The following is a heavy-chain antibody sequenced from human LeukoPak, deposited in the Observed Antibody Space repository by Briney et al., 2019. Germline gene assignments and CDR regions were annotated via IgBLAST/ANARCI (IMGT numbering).Heavy chain of an antibody. V-gene: IGHV4-34*01. CDR3: AGGNYDFWSGFVDY. CDR2: INHSGST. Sequence: SETLSLACTVFGGSISSYYWSWIRQPPGKGLEWIGEINHSGSTNYNPSLKSRVTISVDTSKNQFSLKLSSVTAADTAVYYCAGGNYDFWSGFVDYWGQGTLVTVSS. CDR1: GGSISSYY. D-gene: IGHD3-3*01. J-gene: IGHJ4*02.